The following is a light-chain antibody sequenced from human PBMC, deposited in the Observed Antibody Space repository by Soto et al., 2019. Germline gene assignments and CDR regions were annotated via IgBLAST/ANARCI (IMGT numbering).Light chain of an antibody. CDR3: VLYVGSGIWV. CDR1: SGSVSTSHF. J-gene: IGLJ3*02. CDR2: GTK. Sequence: QAVVTQEPSFSVSPGGTVTLTCGLSSGSVSTSHFPNWYQQTPGQPPRTLIYGTKTRSSGVPDHFSGSILGIRAALTITGAQADDESDYYCVLYVGSGIWVFGGGTKLTVL. V-gene: IGLV8-61*01.